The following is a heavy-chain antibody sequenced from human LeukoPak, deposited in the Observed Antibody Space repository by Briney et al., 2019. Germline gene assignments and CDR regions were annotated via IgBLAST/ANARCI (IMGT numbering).Heavy chain of an antibody. CDR3: VGDSFEAGFYHGMDV. CDR2: INPDGSST. V-gene: IGHV3-74*01. CDR1: GFTFSRYW. Sequence: GGSLRLSCAASGFTFSRYWMHWVRQAPGKGLVWVSRINPDGSSTVYADSVKGRFTISRDNAKNTMYLQMNSLRVEDTAVYYCVGDSFEAGFYHGMDVWGQGTTVTVSS. D-gene: IGHD3-9*01. J-gene: IGHJ6*02.